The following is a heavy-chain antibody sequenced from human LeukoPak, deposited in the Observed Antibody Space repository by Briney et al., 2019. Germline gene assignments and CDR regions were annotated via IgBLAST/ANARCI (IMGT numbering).Heavy chain of an antibody. CDR3: ARDYGGSSPFDY. CDR1: GLTFSSYA. V-gene: IGHV3-48*03. J-gene: IGHJ4*02. D-gene: IGHD4-23*01. Sequence: GRSLRLSCAASGLTFSSYAMHWVRQAPGKGVEWVSYISSSGSTIYYADSVKGRFTISRDNAKNSLYLQMNSLRAEDTAVYYCARDYGGSSPFDYWGQGTLVTVSS. CDR2: ISSSGSTI.